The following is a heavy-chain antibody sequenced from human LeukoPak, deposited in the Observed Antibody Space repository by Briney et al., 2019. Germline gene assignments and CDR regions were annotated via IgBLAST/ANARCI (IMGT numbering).Heavy chain of an antibody. V-gene: IGHV3-23*01. CDR2: ISGSGGST. CDR1: GFTFSSYA. D-gene: IGHD3-3*01. J-gene: IGHJ6*02. Sequence: GGSLRLSCAASGFTFSSYAMSWVRQAPGKGLEWVSAISGSGGSTYYADSVKGRFTISRDNSKNTLYLQMNSLRAEDTAVYYCAKDLFWGGPIGYYYGMDVWGQGTTVTVSS. CDR3: AKDLFWGGPIGYYYGMDV.